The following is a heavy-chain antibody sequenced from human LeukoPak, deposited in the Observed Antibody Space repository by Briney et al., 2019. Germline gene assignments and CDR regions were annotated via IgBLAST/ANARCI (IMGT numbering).Heavy chain of an antibody. J-gene: IGHJ4*02. D-gene: IGHD4-17*01. CDR1: GGSFSGYY. CDR3: ARGLLGDYVLDY. V-gene: IGHV4-34*01. CDR2: INHSGST. Sequence: PSETLSLTCAVYGGSFSGYYWSWIRQPPGKGLEWIGEINHSGSTNYNPSLKSRVTISVDTSKNQFSPKLSSVTAADTAVYYCARGLLGDYVLDYWGQGTLVTVSS.